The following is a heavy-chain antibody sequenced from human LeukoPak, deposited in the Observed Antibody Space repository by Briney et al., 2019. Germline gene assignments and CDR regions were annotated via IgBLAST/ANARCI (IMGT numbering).Heavy chain of an antibody. CDR2: INHSGST. Sequence: PSETLSLTCAVYGGSFSGYYWSWIRRPPGKGLEWIGEINHSGSTNYNPSLKSRVTISVDTSKNQFSLKLSSVTAADTAVYYCARPQGGTTPYDAFDIWGQGTMVTVSS. CDR1: GGSFSGYY. D-gene: IGHD2-15*01. J-gene: IGHJ3*02. V-gene: IGHV4-34*01. CDR3: ARPQGGTTPYDAFDI.